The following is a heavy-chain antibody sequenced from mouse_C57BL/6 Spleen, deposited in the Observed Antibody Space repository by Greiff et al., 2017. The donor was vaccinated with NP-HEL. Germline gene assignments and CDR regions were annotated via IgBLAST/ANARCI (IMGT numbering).Heavy chain of an antibody. CDR1: GYSFTSYY. CDR2: IYPGSGNT. CDR3: ARVDYGSSYDYAMDY. V-gene: IGHV1-66*01. Sequence: VQLQESGPELVKPGASVKISCKASGYSFTSYYIHWVKQRPGQGLEWIGWIYPGSGNTKYNEKFKGKATLTADTSSSTAYMQLSSLTSEDSAVDYCARVDYGSSYDYAMDYWGQGTSVTVSA. D-gene: IGHD1-1*01. J-gene: IGHJ4*01.